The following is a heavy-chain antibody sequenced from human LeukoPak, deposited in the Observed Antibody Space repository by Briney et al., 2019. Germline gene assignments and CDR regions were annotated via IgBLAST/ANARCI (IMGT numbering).Heavy chain of an antibody. CDR2: ISADNGDT. CDR1: GYTCTRYG. Sequence: ASVKVSCKAFGYTCTRYGFSWVRQAPGQAFEWMGWISADNGDTHYAQKLQGRVTMTTDTSASIVYMELRSLRSDDTAVYYCARDVLRYCSGGSCPMDVWGKGTTVTVSS. CDR3: ARDVLRYCSGGSCPMDV. J-gene: IGHJ6*03. V-gene: IGHV1-18*01. D-gene: IGHD2-15*01.